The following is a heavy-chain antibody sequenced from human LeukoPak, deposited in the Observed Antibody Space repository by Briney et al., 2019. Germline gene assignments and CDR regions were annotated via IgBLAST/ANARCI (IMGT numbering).Heavy chain of an antibody. Sequence: PGGSLRLSCAASGFTFSSYWMSWVRQAPGKGLEWVADIKQDGSEKYYVDSVKGRFTISRDNAKNSLYLQMNSLRAEDTAAYYCAREGVIVVVPAAPDYWGQGTLVTVSS. CDR3: AREGVIVVVPAAPDY. CDR2: IKQDGSEK. J-gene: IGHJ4*02. CDR1: GFTFSSYW. V-gene: IGHV3-7*03. D-gene: IGHD2-2*01.